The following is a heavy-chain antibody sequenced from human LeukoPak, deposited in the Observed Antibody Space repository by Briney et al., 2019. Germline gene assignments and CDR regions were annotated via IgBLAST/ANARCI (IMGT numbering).Heavy chain of an antibody. Sequence: GGSLRLSCAASGFTFSSYAMRWVRQAPGKGLEWVSDIGSGSGGTIIYADSVKGRFTISRDNSKNTLYLQMSSLRDEDTAVYYCAKNYGSGRGVPYGMDVWGQGTTVTVSS. CDR3: AKNYGSGRGVPYGMDV. CDR1: GFTFSSYA. V-gene: IGHV3-23*01. CDR2: IGSGSGGTI. D-gene: IGHD3-10*01. J-gene: IGHJ6*02.